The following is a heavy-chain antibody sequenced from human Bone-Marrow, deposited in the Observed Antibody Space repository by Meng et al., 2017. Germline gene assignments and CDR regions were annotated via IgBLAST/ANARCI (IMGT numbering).Heavy chain of an antibody. CDR2: IYYSGST. Sequence: LQESCPGLVEPSQTLSLTCTVSGGSISSGGYYWNWIRQHPGKGLEWIGYIYYSGSTYYNPSLKSRITISVDTSKNHFSLKLSSVTAADTAVYYCASLYGVVGASWFDPWGQGTLVTVSS. CDR3: ASLYGVVGASWFDP. D-gene: IGHD1-26*01. CDR1: GGSISSGGYY. V-gene: IGHV4-31*03. J-gene: IGHJ5*02.